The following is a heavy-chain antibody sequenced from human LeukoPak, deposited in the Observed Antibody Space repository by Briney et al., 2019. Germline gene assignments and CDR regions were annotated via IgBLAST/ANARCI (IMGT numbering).Heavy chain of an antibody. J-gene: IGHJ3*02. CDR3: ARAPNEYQLLHPWAFDI. Sequence: SETLSLTCAVYGGSFNGYYWNWIRQPPEKGLEWIGELNHDGSTNSNPSLTSRVTISVDTSKNQFSLKLNSLTAADTAVYYCARAPNEYQLLHPWAFDIWGQGTMVTVSS. D-gene: IGHD2-2*02. CDR1: GGSFNGYY. V-gene: IGHV4-34*01. CDR2: LNHDGST.